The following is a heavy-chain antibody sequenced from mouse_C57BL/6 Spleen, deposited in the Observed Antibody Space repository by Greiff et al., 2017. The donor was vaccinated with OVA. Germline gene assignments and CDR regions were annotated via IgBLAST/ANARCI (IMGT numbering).Heavy chain of an antibody. CDR1: GYAFSSSW. V-gene: IGHV1-82*01. Sequence: QVQLKESGPELVKPGASVKISCKASGYAFSSSWMNWVKQRPGKGLEWIGRIYPGDGDTNYNGKFKGKATLTADKASSTAYMQLSSLTSEDSAVYFWARSGYYGRDWYFDGWGTGTTVTVSS. J-gene: IGHJ1*03. CDR3: ARSGYYGRDWYFDG. CDR2: IYPGDGDT. D-gene: IGHD1-1*01.